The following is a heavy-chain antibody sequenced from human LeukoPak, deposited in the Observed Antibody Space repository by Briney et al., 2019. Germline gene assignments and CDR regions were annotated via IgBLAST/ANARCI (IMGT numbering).Heavy chain of an antibody. Sequence: PGGSLSLSCAASGFTFSSYSMNWVRQAPGKGLEWVSSISSSSSYIYYADSVKGRFTISRDNAKNSLYLQMNSLRAEDTAVSYCAREVPFYYYGMDVWGQGTTVTVSS. CDR3: AREVPFYYYGMDV. D-gene: IGHD3-10*01. J-gene: IGHJ6*02. V-gene: IGHV3-21*01. CDR2: ISSSSSYI. CDR1: GFTFSSYS.